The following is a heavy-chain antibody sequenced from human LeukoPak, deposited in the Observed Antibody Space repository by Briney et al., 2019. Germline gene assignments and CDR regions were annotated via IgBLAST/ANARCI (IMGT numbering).Heavy chain of an antibody. CDR2: ISSSSSTI. CDR3: ASDEYTSSWYVDAFAI. V-gene: IGHV3-48*02. CDR1: GFTFSSYT. J-gene: IGHJ3*02. Sequence: PGGSLRLFCAASGFTFSSYTMKWVRQAPGKGLEWVSYISSSSSTIYYADSVKGRLTISRDNAKNSLYLQMNSLRDEDTAVYYCASDEYTSSWYVDAFAIWGQGTMVTVSS. D-gene: IGHD6-13*01.